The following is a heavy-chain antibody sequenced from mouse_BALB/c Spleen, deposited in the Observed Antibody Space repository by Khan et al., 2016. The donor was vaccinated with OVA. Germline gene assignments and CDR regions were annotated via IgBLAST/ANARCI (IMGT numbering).Heavy chain of an antibody. D-gene: IGHD2-1*01. Sequence: QVQLQQPGAELVKPGASVKISCKASGYTFTSFYMYWVKQRPGQGLEWIGGINPSNGDTHFYEKFKSKATLTVDKPSTTAYMQFSSLTSEDSAVYYCARSGYGNPFAYWGQGTLVTVSA. CDR1: GYTFTSFY. J-gene: IGHJ3*01. V-gene: IGHV1S81*02. CDR2: INPSNGDT. CDR3: ARSGYGNPFAY.